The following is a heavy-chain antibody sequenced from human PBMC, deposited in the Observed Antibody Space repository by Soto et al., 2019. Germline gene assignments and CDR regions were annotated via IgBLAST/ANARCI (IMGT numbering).Heavy chain of an antibody. CDR2: VSWNSDNI. CDR1: GFTFDDYA. V-gene: IGHV3-9*01. CDR3: AKVGDYYITSGYFDY. J-gene: IGHJ4*02. Sequence: PGGSLRLSCTASGFTFDDYAMHWVRQAPGKGLEWVSGVSWNSDNIDYADSVKGRFTISRDSAKNSLYLQMNSLRAEDTALYYCAKVGDYYITSGYFDYWGQGTLVTVS. D-gene: IGHD3-22*01.